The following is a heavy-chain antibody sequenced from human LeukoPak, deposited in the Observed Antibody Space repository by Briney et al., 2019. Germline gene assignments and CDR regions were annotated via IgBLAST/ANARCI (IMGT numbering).Heavy chain of an antibody. CDR3: ARGNCSSTSCYNGPFDI. D-gene: IGHD2-2*02. J-gene: IGHJ3*02. CDR2: IYYSGST. CDR1: GGSISSSSYY. Sequence: PSETLSLTCTVSGGSISSSSYYWGWIRQPPGKGLEWIGSIYYSGSTYYNPSLKSRVTISVDTSKNQFSLKLSSVTAADTAVYYCARGNCSSTSCYNGPFDIWGQGTMVTVSS. V-gene: IGHV4-39*01.